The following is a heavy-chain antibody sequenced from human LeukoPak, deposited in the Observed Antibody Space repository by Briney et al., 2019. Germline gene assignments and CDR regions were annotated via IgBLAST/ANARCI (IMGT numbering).Heavy chain of an antibody. CDR1: GGSIGSSSYY. J-gene: IGHJ5*02. Sequence: RTSETLSLTCTVSGGSIGSSSYYWGWIRQPPGKGLEWIGSIYYSGSTYYNPSLKSRVTMSVDTSKNQFSLTLSSVTAADTAVYYCARTHSSRYNWFDPWGQGTLVTVSS. D-gene: IGHD6-13*01. CDR2: IYYSGST. V-gene: IGHV4-39*07. CDR3: ARTHSSRYNWFDP.